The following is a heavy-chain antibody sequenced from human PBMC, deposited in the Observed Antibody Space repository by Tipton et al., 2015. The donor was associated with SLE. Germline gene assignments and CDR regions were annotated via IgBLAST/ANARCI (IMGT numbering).Heavy chain of an antibody. CDR1: GFTFSSYA. CDR2: ISYDGSNK. J-gene: IGHJ4*02. V-gene: IGHV3-30-3*01. D-gene: IGHD6-13*01. Sequence: SLRLSCAASGFTFSSYAMHWVRQAPGKGLEWVAVISYDGSNKYYADSVKGRFTISRDNSKNTLYLQMNSLRAEDTAVYYCARQEQQLVYYFDYWGQGTLVTVSS. CDR3: ARQEQQLVYYFDY.